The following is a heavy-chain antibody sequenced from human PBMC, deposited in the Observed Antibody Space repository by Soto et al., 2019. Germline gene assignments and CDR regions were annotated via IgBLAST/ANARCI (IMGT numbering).Heavy chain of an antibody. J-gene: IGHJ4*02. CDR3: ARKPTV. CDR1: CGSISSSSYY. Sequence: SETLSLTCTVACGSISSSSYYWGWIRQPPGKCLEWIGSIYYIGSXXYNPSLKXXVTPSVDTSNXQFSLTLLSVTAADTAVYYCARKPTVWCQGTLVTDSS. CDR2: IYYIGSX. D-gene: IGHD4-17*01. V-gene: IGHV4-39*07.